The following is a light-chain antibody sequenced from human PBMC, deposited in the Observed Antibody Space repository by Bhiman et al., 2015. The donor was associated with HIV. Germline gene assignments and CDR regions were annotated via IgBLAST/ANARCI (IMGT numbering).Light chain of an antibody. Sequence: QSALTQPPSASGSPGQSVTISCTGTSSDVGGFNYVSWYQQHPGKAPKIMIYDVSKRPSGVSNRFSGSKSGNTASLTISGLQAEDEADYYCSSYRSSTYVFGSGTKVTVL. CDR1: SSDVGGFNY. V-gene: IGLV2-14*03. CDR2: DVS. J-gene: IGLJ1*01. CDR3: SSYRSSTYV.